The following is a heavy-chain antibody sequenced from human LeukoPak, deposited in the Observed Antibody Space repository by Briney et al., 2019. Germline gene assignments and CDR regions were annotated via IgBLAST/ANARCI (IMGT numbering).Heavy chain of an antibody. CDR1: GGSISSYN. Sequence: SETLSLTCTVSGGSISSYNWSWIRQPPGKGLEWIGYIYYSGSTNCNPSLKSRVTISVDTSKNQFSLKLSSVTAADTAVYYCARAAVPYYFDYWGQGTLVTVSS. D-gene: IGHD2-2*01. V-gene: IGHV4-59*01. J-gene: IGHJ4*02. CDR2: IYYSGST. CDR3: ARAAVPYYFDY.